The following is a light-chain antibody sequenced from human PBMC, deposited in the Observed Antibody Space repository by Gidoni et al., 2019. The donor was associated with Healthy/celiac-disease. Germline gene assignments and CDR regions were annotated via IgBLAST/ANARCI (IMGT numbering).Light chain of an antibody. CDR1: QSVSSY. Sequence: ESVLTKSPATLSLYPAERATLSCRARQSVSSYLAWYQQEPGQAPRLLFYASSNMATGIPARFSGSGSGTVFTLTISSLEPDDLAVYYCQQRSNWLTFGGGTKVEIK. J-gene: IGKJ4*01. V-gene: IGKV3-11*01. CDR3: QQRSNWLT. CDR2: ASS.